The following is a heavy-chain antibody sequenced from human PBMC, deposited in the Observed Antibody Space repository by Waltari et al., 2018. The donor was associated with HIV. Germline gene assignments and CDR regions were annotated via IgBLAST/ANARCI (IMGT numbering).Heavy chain of an antibody. CDR2: IIPIFGTA. CDR3: ARDPSYYGSGSYFH. D-gene: IGHD3-10*01. V-gene: IGHV1-69*01. Sequence: QVQLVQSGAEVKKPGSSVKVSCKASGGTFSSYAISWVRQAPGQGLEWMGGIIPIFGTANYAHEFQGRVTITADEATSTAYMELSSLRSEDTAVYYCARDPSYYGSGSYFHWGQGTLVTVSS. CDR1: GGTFSSYA. J-gene: IGHJ4*02.